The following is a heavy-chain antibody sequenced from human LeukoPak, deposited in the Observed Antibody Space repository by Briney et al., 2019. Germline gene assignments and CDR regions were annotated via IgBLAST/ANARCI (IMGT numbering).Heavy chain of an antibody. D-gene: IGHD1-14*01. Sequence: ASVKVSCKASGYTFTSYGISWVRQAPGQGLEYMRWINTYNGHTNYAQKLQGRVTVTTDTSTSTAYLELRSLRSDDTAVYYCARDGPRGYFQHWGQGTLITVSS. CDR2: INTYNGHT. J-gene: IGHJ1*01. CDR1: GYTFTSYG. V-gene: IGHV1-18*01. CDR3: ARDGPRGYFQH.